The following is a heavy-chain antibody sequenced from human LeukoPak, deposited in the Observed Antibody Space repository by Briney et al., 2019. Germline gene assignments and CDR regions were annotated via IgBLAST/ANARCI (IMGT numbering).Heavy chain of an antibody. CDR2: ISWNSGSI. V-gene: IGHV3-9*01. Sequence: GRSLRLSCAASGFTFDDYAMHWVRQAPGKGLEWVSGISWNSGSIGYADSVKGRFTISRDNAKNSLYLQMNSLRAEDTALYYCAKDEAYVGASYFDYWGQGTLVTVSS. D-gene: IGHD1-26*01. CDR1: GFTFDDYA. J-gene: IGHJ4*02. CDR3: AKDEAYVGASYFDY.